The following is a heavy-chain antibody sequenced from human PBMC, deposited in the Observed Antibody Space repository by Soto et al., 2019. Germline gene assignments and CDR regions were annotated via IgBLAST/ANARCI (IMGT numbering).Heavy chain of an antibody. CDR1: GGTFSSYA. Sequence: QVQLVQSGAEVKKPGSSVKVSCKASGGTFSSYAISWVRQAPGQGLEWMGGIIPIFGTANYAQKFQGRVTITADESTTTAYRKRSSLKSEDRAVYYWASDGGGSSWSPHDYWGQGTLVTVSS. J-gene: IGHJ4*02. CDR2: IIPIFGTA. CDR3: ASDGGGSSWSPHDY. D-gene: IGHD6-13*01. V-gene: IGHV1-69*01.